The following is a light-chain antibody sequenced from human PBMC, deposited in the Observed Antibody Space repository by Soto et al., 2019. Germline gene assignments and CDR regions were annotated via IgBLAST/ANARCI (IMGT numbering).Light chain of an antibody. V-gene: IGLV2-8*01. CDR1: SSDIGGYNY. CDR3: SSYARSNNFVV. CDR2: EVS. Sequence: QSALTQPPSASGSPGQSVTISCTGTSSDIGGYNYVSWYQQHPGTAPKLMIYEVSQRPSGVPDRFSGSKSGNTASLTVSGLQAEDEADYYCSSYARSNNFVVFGGGTKLTVL. J-gene: IGLJ2*01.